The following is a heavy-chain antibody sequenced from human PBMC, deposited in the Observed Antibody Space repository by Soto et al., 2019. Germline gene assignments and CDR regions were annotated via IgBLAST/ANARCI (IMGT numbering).Heavy chain of an antibody. D-gene: IGHD1-7*01. Sequence: QVQLVESGGGVVQPGRSLRLSCAASGFTFSSYGMHWVRQAPGKGLEWVAVISYDGSNKYYADSVKGRFTISRDNSKNTLYLQMNSLRAEDTAEYYCAKEQGLELRRGDFDYWRQGTLVTVSS. J-gene: IGHJ4*02. CDR3: AKEQGLELRRGDFDY. V-gene: IGHV3-30*18. CDR1: GFTFSSYG. CDR2: ISYDGSNK.